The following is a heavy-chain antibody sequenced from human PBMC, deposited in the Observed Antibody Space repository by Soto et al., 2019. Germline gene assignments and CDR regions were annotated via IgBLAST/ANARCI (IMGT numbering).Heavy chain of an antibody. D-gene: IGHD6-13*01. J-gene: IGHJ6*02. V-gene: IGHV4-34*01. CDR2: INHSGST. CDR3: ARAPLNQVAAAGITKGIYYYYYGMDV. Sequence: PSETLSLTCAVYGGSFSGYYWSWIRQPPGKGLEWIGEINHSGSTNYNPSLKSRVTISVDTSKNQFSLKLSSVTAADTAVYYCARAPLNQVAAAGITKGIYYYYYGMDVWGQGTTVTVSS. CDR1: GGSFSGYY.